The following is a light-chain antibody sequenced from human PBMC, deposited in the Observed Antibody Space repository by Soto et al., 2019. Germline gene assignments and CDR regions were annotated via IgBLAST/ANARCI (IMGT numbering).Light chain of an antibody. Sequence: DIVLTQSPATLSLSPGEIATLSCRASQRIGDYLAWYQQRPGQAPRLLIYDASNRAAGTPARFSGSGSGSDYTLTISSLQPDDFAVYYCQQRYVWPITFGQGTRLDIK. CDR2: DAS. CDR1: QRIGDY. V-gene: IGKV3-11*01. CDR3: QQRYVWPIT. J-gene: IGKJ5*01.